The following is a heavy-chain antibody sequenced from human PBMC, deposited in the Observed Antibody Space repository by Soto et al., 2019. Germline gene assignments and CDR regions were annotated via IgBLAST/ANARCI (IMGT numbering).Heavy chain of an antibody. CDR1: GGSFSGYY. CDR2: INHSGST. D-gene: IGHD2-2*01. CDR3: ARGRCSSTSCPYYYMDV. Sequence: SETLSLTCAVYGGSFSGYYWSWIRQPPGKGLEWIGEINHSGSTNYNPSLKSRVTISVDTSKNQFSLKLSSVTAADTAVYYCARGRCSSTSCPYYYMDVWGKGTTVTVSS. V-gene: IGHV4-34*01. J-gene: IGHJ6*03.